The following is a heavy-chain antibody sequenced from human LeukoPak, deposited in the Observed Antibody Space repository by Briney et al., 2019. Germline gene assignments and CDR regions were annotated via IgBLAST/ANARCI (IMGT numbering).Heavy chain of an antibody. CDR1: GFTVSSNY. V-gene: IGHV3-66*01. CDR3: ARNRVAFYYFDY. J-gene: IGHJ4*02. Sequence: PGGSLRLSCAASGFTVSSNYMSWVRQAPGKGLEWVSVIYSGGSTYYADSVKGRFTISRDNSKNTLYLQMNSLRAEDTAVYYCARNRVAFYYFDYWSQGTLVTVSS. CDR2: IYSGGST. D-gene: IGHD5-12*01.